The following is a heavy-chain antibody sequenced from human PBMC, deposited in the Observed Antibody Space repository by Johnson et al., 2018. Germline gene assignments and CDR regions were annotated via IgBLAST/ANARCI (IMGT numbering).Heavy chain of an antibody. Sequence: EQLVETGGGVVQPGRSLRLSCAASGFTFSSYGMHWVRQAPGKGLEWVAVISYDGSNKYYADSVKGRFTISRDNSKNTLYLQMNSLRPEDTAVYYCAKDRSYAAVAAGYMDVWGKGTTVTVSS. V-gene: IGHV3-30*18. D-gene: IGHD6-19*01. J-gene: IGHJ6*03. CDR3: AKDRSYAAVAAGYMDV. CDR1: GFTFSSYG. CDR2: ISYDGSNK.